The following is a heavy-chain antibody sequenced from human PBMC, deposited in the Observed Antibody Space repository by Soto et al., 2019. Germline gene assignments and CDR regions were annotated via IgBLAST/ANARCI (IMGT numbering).Heavy chain of an antibody. D-gene: IGHD6-6*01. Sequence: VGSLRLSCAASGFTFSSYSMNWVRQAPGKGLEWVSSISSSSSYIYYADSVKGRFTISRDNAKNSLYLQMNSLRAEDTAVYYCARDNSSSSGLDGGDGMDVWGQGTTVTVSS. J-gene: IGHJ6*02. V-gene: IGHV3-21*01. CDR1: GFTFSSYS. CDR3: ARDNSSSSGLDGGDGMDV. CDR2: ISSSSSYI.